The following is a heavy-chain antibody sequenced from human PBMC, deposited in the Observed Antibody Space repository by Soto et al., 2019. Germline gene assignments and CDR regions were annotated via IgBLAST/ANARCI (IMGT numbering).Heavy chain of an antibody. J-gene: IGHJ6*03. Sequence: EVQLLESGGGLVQPGGSLRLSCAASGFTFSSYAMSWVRQAPGKGLEWVSAISGSGGSTYYADSVKGRFTISRDNSKNTLYLQMNSLRAEDTAVYYCAKRGYSGYDWYYCYMDVWGKGTTVTVSS. CDR3: AKRGYSGYDWYYCYMDV. D-gene: IGHD5-12*01. V-gene: IGHV3-23*01. CDR2: ISGSGGST. CDR1: GFTFSSYA.